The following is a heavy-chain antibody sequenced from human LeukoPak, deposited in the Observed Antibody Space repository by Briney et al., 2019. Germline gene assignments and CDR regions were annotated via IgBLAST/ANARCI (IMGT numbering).Heavy chain of an antibody. CDR3: ARGQYSSSASWAY. Sequence: SKTLSLTCAVYGGSFSGYYWSWIRQPPGKGLEWIGEINHSGSTNYNPSLKSRVTISVDTSKNQFSLKLSSVTAADTAVYYCARGQYSSSASWAYWGQGTLVTVSS. J-gene: IGHJ4*02. D-gene: IGHD6-6*01. CDR2: INHSGST. V-gene: IGHV4-34*01. CDR1: GGSFSGYY.